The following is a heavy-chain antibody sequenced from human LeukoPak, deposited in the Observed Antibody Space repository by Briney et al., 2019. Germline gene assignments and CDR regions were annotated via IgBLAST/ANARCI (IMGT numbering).Heavy chain of an antibody. Sequence: SETLSLTCAAYGGSFSGYYWSWIRQPPGKGLEWIGEINHSGSTNYNPSLKSRVTISVDTSKNQFSLKLSSVTAADTAVYYCARVKVVVVAATPGFDYWGQGTLVTVSS. CDR1: GGSFSGYY. D-gene: IGHD2-15*01. CDR2: INHSGST. V-gene: IGHV4-34*01. J-gene: IGHJ4*02. CDR3: ARVKVVVVAATPGFDY.